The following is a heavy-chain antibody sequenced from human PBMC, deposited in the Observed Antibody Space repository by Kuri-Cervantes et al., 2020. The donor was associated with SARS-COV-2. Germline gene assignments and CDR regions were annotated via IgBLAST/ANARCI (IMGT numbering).Heavy chain of an antibody. V-gene: IGHV3-53*01. J-gene: IGHJ4*02. CDR2: LYSGGST. D-gene: IGHD1-1*01. CDR3: VRDGDHWNFDY. Sequence: GESLKISCVASGLTFSNAWMNWVRQAPGKGLEWVSVLYSGGSTYYADSVKGRFTISRDNSLNTLYLQMNSLRAEDTAVYYCVRDGDHWNFDYWGQGTLVTVSS. CDR1: GLTFSNAW.